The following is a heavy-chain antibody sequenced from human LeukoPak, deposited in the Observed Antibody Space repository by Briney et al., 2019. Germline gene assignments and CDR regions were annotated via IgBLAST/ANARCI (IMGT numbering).Heavy chain of an antibody. CDR3: ARGPHWDPHFDY. V-gene: IGHV1-2*02. D-gene: IGHD7-27*01. Sequence: GASVKVSCKASGFTFTAYYMHWVRQAHGQGLEWMGWINPNSGGTNYAQKFQGRVTMTRDTSISTAYMELSRLRSDDTAVYYCARGPHWDPHFDYWGQGTLVTVSS. CDR2: INPNSGGT. CDR1: GFTFTAYY. J-gene: IGHJ4*02.